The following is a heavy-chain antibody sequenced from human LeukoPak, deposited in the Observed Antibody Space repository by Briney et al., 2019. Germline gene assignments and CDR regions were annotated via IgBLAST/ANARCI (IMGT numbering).Heavy chain of an antibody. CDR2: IFYSGST. Sequence: SETLSLTCTVSGGSISSSSYYWAWIRQPPGKGLAWIGSIFYSGSTSYNPSLKSRVTISVDTSKNQFSLKLSSVTAADTALYYCARLYGYSYGYSDYWGQGTLVTVSS. CDR3: ARLYGYSYGYSDY. D-gene: IGHD5-18*01. J-gene: IGHJ4*02. CDR1: GGSISSSSYY. V-gene: IGHV4-39*01.